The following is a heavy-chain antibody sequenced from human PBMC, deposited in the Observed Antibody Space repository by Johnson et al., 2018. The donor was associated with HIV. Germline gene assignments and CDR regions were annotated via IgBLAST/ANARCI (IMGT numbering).Heavy chain of an antibody. CDR3: ATLTVRSRAFDI. CDR2: SISGDVT. J-gene: IGHJ3*02. CDR1: GFTVSTNY. D-gene: IGHD4-17*01. Sequence: VQLVESGGGLIQPGGSLRLSCAASGFTVSTNYMSWVRQAPGKGLAWVSTISISGDVTYFAASVKGRFTIARDNSRNTLYLQMNNPRTEDTALYYCATLTVRSRAFDIWGQGTLVTVSS. V-gene: IGHV3-53*01.